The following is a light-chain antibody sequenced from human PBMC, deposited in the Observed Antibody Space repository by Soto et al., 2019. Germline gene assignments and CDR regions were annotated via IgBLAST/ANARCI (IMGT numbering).Light chain of an antibody. Sequence: QSALTQPASVSGSPGQSITISCTGTSSDVGGHNYVSWYQQHPGKAPKKMIYEVNNGPSGVSDRFAGSKSGNTASLTISGLQAEDEAYYYCSSFTNSGTVVFGGGTKLTVL. CDR2: EVN. V-gene: IGLV2-14*01. CDR1: SSDVGGHNY. CDR3: SSFTNSGTVV. J-gene: IGLJ2*01.